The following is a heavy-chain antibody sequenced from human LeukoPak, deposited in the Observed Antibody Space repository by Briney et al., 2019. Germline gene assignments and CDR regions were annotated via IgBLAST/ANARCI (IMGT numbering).Heavy chain of an antibody. D-gene: IGHD4-17*01. CDR3: ARDHGDFVGVKVGFDS. J-gene: IGHJ4*02. V-gene: IGHV1-2*02. CDR1: GYRFTDYY. Sequence: GASVKVSCKASGYRFTDYYIHWVRQAPGRGLEWIGWIRPNSGATNYAQNFQGRVSMTRDTSISTAYMELSRLRSDDTAVYYCARDHGDFVGVKVGFDSWGQGTLVTVSS. CDR2: IRPNSGAT.